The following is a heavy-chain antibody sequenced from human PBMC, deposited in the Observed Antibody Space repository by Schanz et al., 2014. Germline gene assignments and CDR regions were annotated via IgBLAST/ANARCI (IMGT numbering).Heavy chain of an antibody. J-gene: IGHJ2*01. Sequence: EVQLVESGGGLVQPGGSLRLSCAASGFTFSNYDMHWVRQAIGKGLEWVSVIYSGGSTYYADSVKGRFTISRDNSKNTLYLQMNSLRAEDTAVYYCARVDARYSGDWYFDLWGRGNLVTVSS. CDR2: IYSGGST. CDR1: GFTFSNYD. CDR3: ARVDARYSGDWYFDL. V-gene: IGHV3-66*01. D-gene: IGHD3-10*01.